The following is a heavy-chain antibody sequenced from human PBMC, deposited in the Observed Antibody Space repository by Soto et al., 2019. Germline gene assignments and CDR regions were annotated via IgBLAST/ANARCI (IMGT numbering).Heavy chain of an antibody. CDR3: ALPLGDDAFDI. V-gene: IGHV1-58*02. D-gene: IGHD3-16*01. CDR2: IVVGSGNT. CDR1: GFTFTSPA. Sequence: SVKVSCKASGFTFTSPAMQWVRQARGQRLEWIGWIVVGSGNTNYAQKFQERVTITRDMSTSTAYMELSSLRSEDTAVYYCALPLGDDAFDIWGQGTMVTVSS. J-gene: IGHJ3*02.